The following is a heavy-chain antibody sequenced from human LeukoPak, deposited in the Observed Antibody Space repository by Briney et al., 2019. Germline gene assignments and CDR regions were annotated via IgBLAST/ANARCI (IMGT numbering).Heavy chain of an antibody. Sequence: SVKVSCKASGGTFSSYAISWVRQAPGQGLEWMGMIIPILGIANYAQKFQGRVTITADKSTSTAYMELSSLRSEDTAVYYCAVPGYSSSWYFDYWGQGRLVTVSS. CDR2: IIPILGIA. J-gene: IGHJ4*02. CDR1: GGTFSSYA. CDR3: AVPGYSSSWYFDY. V-gene: IGHV1-69*04. D-gene: IGHD6-13*01.